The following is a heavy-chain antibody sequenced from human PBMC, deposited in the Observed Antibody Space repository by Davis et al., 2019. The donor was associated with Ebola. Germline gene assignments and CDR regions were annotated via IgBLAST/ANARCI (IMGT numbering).Heavy chain of an antibody. CDR3: ARGGLGYYYYYGMDV. V-gene: IGHV4-4*02. J-gene: IGHJ6*02. CDR1: GGSISSSNW. Sequence: SETLSLTCAVSGGSISSSNWWSWVRQPPGKGLEWIGEIYHSGSTNYNPSLKSRVTISVDTSKNQFSLKLSSVTAADTAVYYCARGGLGYYYYYGMDVWGQGTTVTVSS. D-gene: IGHD3/OR15-3a*01. CDR2: IYHSGST.